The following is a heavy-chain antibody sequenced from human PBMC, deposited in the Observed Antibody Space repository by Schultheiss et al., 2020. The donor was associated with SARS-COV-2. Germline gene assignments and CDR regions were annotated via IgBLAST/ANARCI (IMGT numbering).Heavy chain of an antibody. CDR1: GFTFSSYA. V-gene: IGHV3-21*05. J-gene: IGHJ4*02. CDR3: ARVIALGRGFDY. D-gene: IGHD7-27*01. Sequence: GGSLRLSCAASGFTFSSYAMSWVRQAPGKGLEWVSYISSSSSYIYYADSVKGRFTISRDNAKNSLYLQMNSLRAEDTAVYYCARVIALGRGFDYWGQGTLVTVSS. CDR2: ISSSSSYI.